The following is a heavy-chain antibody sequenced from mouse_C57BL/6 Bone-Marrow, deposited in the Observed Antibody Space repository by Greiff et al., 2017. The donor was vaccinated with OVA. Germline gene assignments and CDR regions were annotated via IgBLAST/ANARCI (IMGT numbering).Heavy chain of an antibody. Sequence: EVQVVESGGGLVQPGESLKLSCESNEYEFPSHDMSWVRKTPEKRLELVAAINSDGGSTSYPDTMERRFIISRDNTKKTLYLQMSSLRSEDTALYYCARHGDYDGDYAMDYWGQGTSVTVSS. D-gene: IGHD2-4*01. J-gene: IGHJ4*01. V-gene: IGHV5-2*01. CDR1: EYEFPSHD. CDR3: ARHGDYDGDYAMDY. CDR2: INSDGGST.